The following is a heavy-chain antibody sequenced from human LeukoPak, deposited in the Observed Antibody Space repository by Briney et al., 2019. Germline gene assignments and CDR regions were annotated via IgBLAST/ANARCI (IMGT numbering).Heavy chain of an antibody. CDR3: ASLPLLLARDGYKSEDY. J-gene: IGHJ4*02. V-gene: IGHV4-39*01. D-gene: IGHD5-24*01. CDR2: IYYSGST. CDR1: GGSISSSSYY. Sequence: SETLSLNCTVSGGSISSSSYYWGWIRQPPGKGLEWIGSIYYSGSTYYNPSLKSRVTISVDTSKNQFSLKLSSVTAADTAVYYCASLPLLLARDGYKSEDYWGQGTLVTVSS.